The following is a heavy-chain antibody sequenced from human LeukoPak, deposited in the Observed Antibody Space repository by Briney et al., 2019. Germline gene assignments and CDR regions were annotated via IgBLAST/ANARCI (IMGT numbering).Heavy chain of an antibody. CDR3: ARDLIDYDFWSGSNWFDP. CDR1: GGSISSYY. CDR2: IYTSGST. D-gene: IGHD3-3*01. Sequence: SETLSLTCTVSGGSISSYYWSWIRQPAGKGLEWIGRIYTSGSTNYNPSLKSRVTMSVDTSKNQFSLKLSSVTAADTAVYYCARDLIDYDFWSGSNWFDPRGQGTLVTVSS. J-gene: IGHJ5*02. V-gene: IGHV4-4*07.